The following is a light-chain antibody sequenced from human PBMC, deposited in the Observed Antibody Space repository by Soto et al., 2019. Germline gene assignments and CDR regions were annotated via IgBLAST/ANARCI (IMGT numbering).Light chain of an antibody. CDR2: EVS. Sequence: QSVLTQPASVSGSPGQSITISCTGTRSDVGGYNSVCWHQQHPGKAPKLIIYEVSNRPSGISDRFSASKSGNTASQTISGLQADDEADYYCSSFTTTNTWVFGGGTKLTVL. CDR3: SSFTTTNTWV. J-gene: IGLJ3*02. CDR1: RSDVGGYNS. V-gene: IGLV2-14*01.